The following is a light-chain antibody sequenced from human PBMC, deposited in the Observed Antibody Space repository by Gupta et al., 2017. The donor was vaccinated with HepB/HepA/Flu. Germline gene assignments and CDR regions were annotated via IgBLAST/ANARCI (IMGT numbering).Light chain of an antibody. Sequence: DIQMTQSPSSLSAAVGDRVTITCRASQNSNNYLNWYHQKPGEVPKLLIYAASSLQSGVPSRFSGSGSGTDFTLTITELQPEDFGSFFCQQCDVTPRTFGQGTKVEIK. CDR1: QNSNNY. CDR3: QQCDVTPRT. CDR2: AAS. J-gene: IGKJ1*01. V-gene: IGKV1-39*01.